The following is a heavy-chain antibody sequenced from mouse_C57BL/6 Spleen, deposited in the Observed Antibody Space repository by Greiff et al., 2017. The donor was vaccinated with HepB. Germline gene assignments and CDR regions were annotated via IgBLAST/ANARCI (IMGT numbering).Heavy chain of an antibody. Sequence: VQRVESGGGLVKPGGSLKLSCAASGFTFSSYAMSWVRQTPEKRLEWVATISAGGSYTYYPDNVKGRFTISRDNAKNNLYLQMSHLKSEDTAMYYCARGSNYFDYWGQGATLTVSS. CDR2: ISAGGSYT. J-gene: IGHJ2*01. V-gene: IGHV5-4*01. CDR1: GFTFSSYA. CDR3: ARGSNYFDY. D-gene: IGHD5-1*01.